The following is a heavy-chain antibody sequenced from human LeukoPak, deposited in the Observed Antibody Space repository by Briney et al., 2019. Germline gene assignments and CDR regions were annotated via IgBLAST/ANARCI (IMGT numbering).Heavy chain of an antibody. CDR3: AVSNLMDP. CDR2: IRFAGSDA. Sequence: GGSLRLSCAASGFTPTGFWTHWVRQAPGKGLGWVSCIRFAGSDATYADPVKGRFTISRDNDKNTLHLQMDSLTVEDTAVYYCAVSNLMDPWGQGTLVTVSS. D-gene: IGHD1-7*01. J-gene: IGHJ5*02. V-gene: IGHV3-74*01. CDR1: GFTPTGFW.